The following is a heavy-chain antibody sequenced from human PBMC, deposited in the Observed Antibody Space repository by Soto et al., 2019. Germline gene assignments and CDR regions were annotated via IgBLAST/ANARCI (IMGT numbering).Heavy chain of an antibody. J-gene: IGHJ6*03. CDR2: INPNSGGT. Sequence: ASVKVSCKASGYTFTGYYMHWVRQAPGQGLEWMGWINPNSGGTNYAQKFRGWVTMTRDTSTSTAYMELRGLRSDDTAVYYCARVRQLVGYFYYYMDVWGKGTTVTVSS. V-gene: IGHV1-2*04. D-gene: IGHD6-6*01. CDR1: GYTFTGYY. CDR3: ARVRQLVGYFYYYMDV.